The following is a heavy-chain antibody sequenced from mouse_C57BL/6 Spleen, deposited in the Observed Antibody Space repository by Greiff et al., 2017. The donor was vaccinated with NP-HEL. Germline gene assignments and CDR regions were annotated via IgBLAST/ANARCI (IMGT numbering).Heavy chain of an antibody. CDR2: INPNNGGT. Sequence: EVQLQQSGPELVKPGASVKISCKASGYTFTDYYMNWVKQSHGKSLEWIGDINPNNGGTSYNQKFKGKATLTVDKSSSTAYMELRSLTSEDSAGYYCARASTGIIYFDYWGQDTTLTVSS. CDR3: ARASTGIIYFDY. J-gene: IGHJ2*01. D-gene: IGHD4-1*02. V-gene: IGHV1-26*01. CDR1: GYTFTDYY.